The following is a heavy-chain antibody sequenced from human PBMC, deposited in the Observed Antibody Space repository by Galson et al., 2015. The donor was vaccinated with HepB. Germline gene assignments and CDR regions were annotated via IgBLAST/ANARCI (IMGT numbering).Heavy chain of an antibody. Sequence: SVKVSCKASGYTFTRYYMHWVRQAPGQGLEWMGMINPSGGSTTYAQRFQGRVTMTSDASTTTVYMELSSLRSEDTALYYCARTVRQWLPQGAFDIWGQGTMVTVSS. J-gene: IGHJ3*02. CDR1: GYTFTRYY. D-gene: IGHD6-19*01. CDR3: ARTVRQWLPQGAFDI. CDR2: INPSGGST. V-gene: IGHV1-46*01.